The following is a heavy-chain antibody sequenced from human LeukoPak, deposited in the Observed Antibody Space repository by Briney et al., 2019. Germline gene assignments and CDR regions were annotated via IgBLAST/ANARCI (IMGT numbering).Heavy chain of an antibody. CDR3: ARVGILTGYYGQYYFDN. V-gene: IGHV1-18*01. D-gene: IGHD3-9*01. CDR1: GYTFTSYG. Sequence: GASVKVSCKASGYTFTSYGISWVRQAPGQGLEWMGWISAYNGNTNYAQKLQGRVTMTTDTSTSTAYMELRSLRSDDTAVYYCARVGILTGYYGQYYFDNWGQGTLVTVSS. CDR2: ISAYNGNT. J-gene: IGHJ4*02.